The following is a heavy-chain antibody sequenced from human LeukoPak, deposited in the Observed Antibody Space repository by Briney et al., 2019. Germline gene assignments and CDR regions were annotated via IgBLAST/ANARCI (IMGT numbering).Heavy chain of an antibody. V-gene: IGHV1-69*06. D-gene: IGHD3-9*01. CDR3: ARITRSDYDILTGLPLYYYYGMDV. J-gene: IGHJ6*04. CDR2: IIPIFGTA. CDR1: GGTFSSYA. Sequence: SVKVSCKASGGTFSSYAISWVRQAPGQGLEWMGGIIPIFGTANYAQKFQGRVTITADKSTSTAYMELSSLRSEDTAVYYCARITRSDYDILTGLPLYYYYGMDVWGKGTTVTASS.